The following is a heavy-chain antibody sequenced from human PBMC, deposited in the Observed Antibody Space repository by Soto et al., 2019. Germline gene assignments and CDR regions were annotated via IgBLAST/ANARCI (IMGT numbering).Heavy chain of an antibody. V-gene: IGHV3-48*03. CDR3: AREGPYYYYYGMDV. CDR2: ISSSGSTI. J-gene: IGHJ6*02. Sequence: HPGGSLNLSCAASGFTFISYEMNWVRQAPGKGLEWVSYISSSGSTIYYADSVKGRFTISRDNAKNSLYLQMNSLRAEDTAVYYCAREGPYYYYYGMDVWGQGTTVTVSS. CDR1: GFTFISYE.